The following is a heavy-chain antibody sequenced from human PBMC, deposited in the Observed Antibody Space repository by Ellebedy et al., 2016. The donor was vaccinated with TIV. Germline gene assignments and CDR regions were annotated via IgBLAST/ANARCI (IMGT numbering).Heavy chain of an antibody. Sequence: PGGSLRLSCAASGFPFSSYSMNWVRQAPGKGLAWVSYISSSSSTIYYADSVKGRFTISRDNAKNSLYLQMNSLRAEDTAVYYCAGGSTGDRIGYWGLGTLVTVSS. CDR2: ISSSSSTI. D-gene: IGHD7-27*01. V-gene: IGHV3-48*04. CDR1: GFPFSSYS. J-gene: IGHJ4*02. CDR3: AGGSTGDRIGY.